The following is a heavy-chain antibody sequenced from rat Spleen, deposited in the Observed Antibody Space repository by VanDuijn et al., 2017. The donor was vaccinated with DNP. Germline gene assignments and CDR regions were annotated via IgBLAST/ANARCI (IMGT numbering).Heavy chain of an antibody. V-gene: IGHV5S10*01. D-gene: IGHD1-4*01. Sequence: EGQLVESGGGLVQPGNSLKLSCAASGFTFSDYTMAWVRQSPEKGLEWIASIVFDGSNTYCRDSVRGRFTVSRENAQSTLYLQMTNLRSEDTATYYCTRDLHFGYNYAFDYWGQGVLVSVSS. CDR1: GFTFSDYT. CDR2: IVFDGSNT. J-gene: IGHJ2*01. CDR3: TRDLHFGYNYAFDY.